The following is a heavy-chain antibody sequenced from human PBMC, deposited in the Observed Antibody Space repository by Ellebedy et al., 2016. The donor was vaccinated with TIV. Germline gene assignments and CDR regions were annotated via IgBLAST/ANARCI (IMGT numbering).Heavy chain of an antibody. J-gene: IGHJ4*02. CDR1: GGSFSGYY. CDR2: INHSGST. D-gene: IGHD6-6*01. V-gene: IGHV4-34*01. CDR3: ARTSRIAARRSQFDY. Sequence: SETLSLXXAVYGGSFSGYYWSWIRQPPGKGLEWIGEINHSGSTNYNPSLKSRVTISVDTSKNQFSLKLSSVTAADTAVYYCARTSRIAARRSQFDYWGQGTLVTVSS.